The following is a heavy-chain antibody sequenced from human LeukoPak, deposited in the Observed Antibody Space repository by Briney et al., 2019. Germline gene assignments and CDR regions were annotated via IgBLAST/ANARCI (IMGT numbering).Heavy chain of an antibody. CDR1: GFTFSSYA. CDR2: ISGSGGST. V-gene: IGHV3-23*01. D-gene: IGHD2-2*02. CDR3: ARELIVVVPAAINRYYYGMDV. Sequence: GGSLRLSCAASGFTFSSYAMSWVRQAPGKGLEWVSAISGSGGSTYYADSVKGRFTTSRDNSKNTLYLQMNSLRAEDTAVYYCARELIVVVPAAINRYYYGMDVWGQGTTVTVSS. J-gene: IGHJ6*02.